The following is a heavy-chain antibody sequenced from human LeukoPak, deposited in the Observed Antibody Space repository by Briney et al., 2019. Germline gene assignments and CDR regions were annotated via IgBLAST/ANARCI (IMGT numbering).Heavy chain of an antibody. CDR2: ISAYNGNT. V-gene: IGHV1-18*01. Sequence: AASVKVSCKASGYTFTSYGISWVRQAPGQGLEWMGWISAYNGNTNYAQKLQGRVTMTRDMSTSTVYMELSSLRSEDTAVYYCARDREQYDAFDIWGQGTMVTVSS. CDR1: GYTFTSYG. CDR3: ARDREQYDAFDI. D-gene: IGHD1-26*01. J-gene: IGHJ3*02.